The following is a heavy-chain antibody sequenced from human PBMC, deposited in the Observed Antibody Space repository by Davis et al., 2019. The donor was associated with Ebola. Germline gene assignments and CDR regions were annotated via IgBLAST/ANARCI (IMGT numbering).Heavy chain of an antibody. V-gene: IGHV3-30*18. CDR3: AKDGVVVAATRRVDYYGMDV. CDR1: GFTFSSYG. CDR2: ISYDGSNK. D-gene: IGHD2-15*01. J-gene: IGHJ6*04. Sequence: GESLKISCAASGFTFSSYGMHWVRQAPGKGLEWVAVISYDGSNKYYADSVKGRFTISRDNSKDTLYLQMNSLRAEDTAVYYCAKDGVVVAATRRVDYYGMDVWGKGITVTVSS.